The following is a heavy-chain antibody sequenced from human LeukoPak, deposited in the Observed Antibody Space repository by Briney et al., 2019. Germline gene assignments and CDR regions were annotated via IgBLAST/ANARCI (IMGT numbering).Heavy chain of an antibody. CDR1: GGSISSSSYY. CDR3: ARGRGGPYGSGQSFDY. Sequence: SETLSLTCTVSGGSISSSSYYWGWIRQPPGKGLEWIGSIYYSGSTYYNPSLKSRVTISVDTSKNQFSLKLSSVTAADTAVYYCARGRGGPYGSGQSFDYWGQGTLVTVSS. V-gene: IGHV4-39*07. D-gene: IGHD3-10*01. CDR2: IYYSGST. J-gene: IGHJ4*02.